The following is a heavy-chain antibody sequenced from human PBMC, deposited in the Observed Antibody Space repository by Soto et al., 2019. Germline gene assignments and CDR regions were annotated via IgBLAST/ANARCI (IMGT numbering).Heavy chain of an antibody. CDR3: AREIVVLPAAQPEYYNLFDF. Sequence: GASVKVSCKASGGTFSSYTISWVRQAPGQGLEWMGRIIPILGIANYAQKFQGRVTITADKSTSTAYMELSSLRSEDTAVYYCAREIVVLPAAQPEYYNLFDFWGQGSLVTGSS. D-gene: IGHD2-2*01. CDR1: GGTFSSYT. J-gene: IGHJ5*01. V-gene: IGHV1-69*04. CDR2: IIPILGIA.